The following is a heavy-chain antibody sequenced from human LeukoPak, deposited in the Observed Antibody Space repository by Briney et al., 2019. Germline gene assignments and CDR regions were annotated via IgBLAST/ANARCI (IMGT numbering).Heavy chain of an antibody. CDR3: AKAGHHDYGDLGNWFDP. CDR1: GFTFYDYA. J-gene: IGHJ5*02. D-gene: IGHD4-17*01. V-gene: IGHV3-43*02. CDR2: ISGDGGST. Sequence: GGSLRLSCAASGFTFYDYAMHWVRPAPGKGLEWVSLISGDGGSTYYADSVKGRFTISRDNSKNSLYLQMNSLRTEDTALYHCAKAGHHDYGDLGNWFDPWGQGTLVTVSS.